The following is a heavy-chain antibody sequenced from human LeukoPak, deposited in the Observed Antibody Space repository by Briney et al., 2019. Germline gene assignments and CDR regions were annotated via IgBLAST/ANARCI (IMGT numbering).Heavy chain of an antibody. D-gene: IGHD4-17*01. J-gene: IGHJ4*02. V-gene: IGHV4-39*07. CDR2: IYYSGST. Sequence: SETLSLTCTVSGGSISSSSYYWGWIRQPPGKGLEWIGSIYYSGSTYYNPSPKSRVTISVDTSKNQFSLKLSSVTAADTAVYYCARYDYGEFDYWGQGTLVTVSS. CDR3: ARYDYGEFDY. CDR1: GGSISSSSYY.